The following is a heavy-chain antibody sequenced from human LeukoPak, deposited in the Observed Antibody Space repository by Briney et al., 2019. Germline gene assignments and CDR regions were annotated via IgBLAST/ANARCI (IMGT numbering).Heavy chain of an antibody. Sequence: GGSLRLSCAASGFTFSSHLMHWVRQAQGTGLVWVSSVKSDRTATNYADSVKGRLTISRDNAKNTLYLQMNSLRVEDTAVYYCVRKFATGDWGQGTLVTVSS. D-gene: IGHD1-14*01. V-gene: IGHV3-74*01. CDR1: GFTFSSHL. CDR2: VKSDRTAT. CDR3: VRKFATGD. J-gene: IGHJ4*02.